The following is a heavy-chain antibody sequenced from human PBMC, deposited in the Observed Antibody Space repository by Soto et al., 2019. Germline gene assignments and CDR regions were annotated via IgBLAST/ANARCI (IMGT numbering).Heavy chain of an antibody. CDR2: INAGNGNT. CDR3: ARDRGYYYYYGMDV. Sequence: ASVQVSCKASGYTFPSYAMHSVRQAPGQRLEWMGWINAGNGNTKYSQKFQGRVTITRDTSASTAYMELSSLRSEDTAVYYCARDRGYYYYYGMDVWGQGTTVTVSS. CDR1: GYTFPSYA. V-gene: IGHV1-3*01. J-gene: IGHJ6*02.